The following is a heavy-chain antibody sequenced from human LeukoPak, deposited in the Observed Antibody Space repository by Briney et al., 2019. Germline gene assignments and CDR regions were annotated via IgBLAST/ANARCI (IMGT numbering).Heavy chain of an antibody. D-gene: IGHD3-9*01. CDR3: ARGGVITYYDTLTGSNCDY. J-gene: IGHJ4*02. Sequence: ASVKVSCKASGYTFTSYAMNWVRQAPGQGLEWMGWINTNTGNPTYAQGFTGRFVFSLDTSVSTAYLQISSLKAEDTAVYYCARGGVITYYDTLTGSNCDYWGQGTLVTVSS. CDR2: INTNTGNP. CDR1: GYTFTSYA. V-gene: IGHV7-4-1*02.